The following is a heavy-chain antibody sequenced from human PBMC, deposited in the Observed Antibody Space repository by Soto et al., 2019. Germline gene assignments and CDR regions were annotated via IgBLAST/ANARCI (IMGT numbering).Heavy chain of an antibody. V-gene: IGHV4-34*01. D-gene: IGHD3-9*01. J-gene: IGHJ2*01. CDR3: ARESHDILAAPAWVWSFDL. CDR2: INDHGSI. CDR1: GGSFSGYY. Sequence: QVQLQQWGAGPLRPLETLSLTCGVSGGSFSGYYWAWIRQSPGQGLEWIGEINDHGSINYNPSVKGRFSSSLDTTNKHASLNPGSVIAGDTAVYSCARESHDILAAPAWVWSFDLWGCCTQVNVSS.